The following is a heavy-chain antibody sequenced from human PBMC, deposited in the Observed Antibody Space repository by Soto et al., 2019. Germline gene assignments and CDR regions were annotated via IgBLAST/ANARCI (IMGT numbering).Heavy chain of an antibody. CDR1: GGSIHSNNYY. CDR2: IHYSGST. D-gene: IGHD3-16*01. V-gene: IGHV4-39*01. Sequence: SETLSLTCPVSGGSIHSNNYYWGWIRQPPGRGLECIANIHYSGSTHYNPSLKSRVTISVDTSKNQFSLKLSSVTAADTAVYYWSRFFHRRGEFTVPYSFDYWGQGTLVTVSS. J-gene: IGHJ4*02. CDR3: SRFFHRRGEFTVPYSFDY.